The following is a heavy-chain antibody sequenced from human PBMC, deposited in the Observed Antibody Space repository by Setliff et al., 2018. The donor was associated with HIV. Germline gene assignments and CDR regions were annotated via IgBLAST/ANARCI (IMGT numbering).Heavy chain of an antibody. V-gene: IGHV4-34*01. D-gene: IGHD5-12*01. CDR3: ARDPGGIVATIPDY. CDR1: GGSFSGYY. CDR2: INHSGST. Sequence: SETLSLTCAVYGGSFSGYYWSWIRQPPGKGLEWIGEINHSGSTNYNMSLWSRVTISLDASRNQFSLELSSVTAADTAVYYCARDPGGIVATIPDYWGQGTLVTVSS. J-gene: IGHJ4*02.